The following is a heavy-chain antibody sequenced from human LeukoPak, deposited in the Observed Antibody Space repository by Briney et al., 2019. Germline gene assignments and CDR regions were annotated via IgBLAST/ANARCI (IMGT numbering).Heavy chain of an antibody. CDR2: LSSRDGNT. D-gene: IGHD1-26*01. J-gene: IGHJ4*02. V-gene: IGHV1-18*01. CDR1: GYTFTTYG. CDR3: VRGAWDDVIDY. Sequence: ASVKVSCKASGYTFTTYGFNWVRQAPGQGLEWMGWLSSRDGNTKYAEKFQGRVTMTTDTSTSTAYMELRSLRSDDTAVYYCVRGAWDDVIDYWGQGTLVTVSS.